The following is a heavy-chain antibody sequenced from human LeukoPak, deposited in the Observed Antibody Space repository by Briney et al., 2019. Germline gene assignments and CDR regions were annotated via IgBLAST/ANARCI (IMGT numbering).Heavy chain of an antibody. J-gene: IGHJ6*02. Sequence: SETLSLTCAVYGGSFSGYYWSWIRQPPGKGLEWIGEINHSGSTNYNPSLKSRVTISVDTSKNQFSLKLSSVTAADTAVYYCARDPNTLGGNSYYYYGMDVWGRGTTVTVSS. CDR3: ARDPNTLGGNSYYYYGMDV. D-gene: IGHD2/OR15-2a*01. CDR2: INHSGST. V-gene: IGHV4-34*01. CDR1: GGSFSGYY.